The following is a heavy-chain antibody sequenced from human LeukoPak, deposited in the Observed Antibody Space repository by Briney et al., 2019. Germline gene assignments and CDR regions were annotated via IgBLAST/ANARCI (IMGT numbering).Heavy chain of an antibody. CDR3: ARGILVTATLSYYHRLVV. D-gene: IGHD2-21*02. V-gene: IGHV4-34*01. CDR1: GGSFREYK. J-gene: IGHJ6*02. CDR2: INHSGRT. Sequence: SETLSLTCAVYGGSFREYKSRWSWIRQSPGKGLEWIGDINHSGRTNYNPSLKSRVTISLDVSKSQFSLRLTSVTAADTAAYYCARGILVTATLSYYHRLVVWGQGTTVSVSS.